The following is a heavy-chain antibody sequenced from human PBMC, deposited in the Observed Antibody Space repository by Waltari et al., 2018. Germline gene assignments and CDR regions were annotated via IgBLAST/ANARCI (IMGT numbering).Heavy chain of an antibody. CDR1: GGSFSGSY. CDR2: LNHSGRT. Sequence: QVQLQQWGAGLLKPSETLSLTCAVYGGSFSGSYWSWIRQPPGKGLEWIGELNHSGRTNYNPARKSRVTISVDTSKNQFSLKLSSVTAADTAVYYCARGSRPKQPCDYWGQGTLVTVSS. CDR3: ARGSRPKQPCDY. V-gene: IGHV4-34*01. D-gene: IGHD6-13*01. J-gene: IGHJ4*02.